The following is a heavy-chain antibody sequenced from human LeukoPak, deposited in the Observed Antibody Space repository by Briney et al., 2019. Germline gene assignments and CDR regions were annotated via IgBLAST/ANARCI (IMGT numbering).Heavy chain of an antibody. Sequence: PGGSLRLSCAASGFTFSSYSMNWVRQAPGKGLEWVSGISGSGGSTYYADSVKGRFTISRDNSKNMLYLQMNSLRAEETAVYYCAKAGQDIVLMAIWGQGTMVTVSS. D-gene: IGHD2-8*01. CDR2: ISGSGGST. V-gene: IGHV3-23*01. CDR1: GFTFSSYS. J-gene: IGHJ3*02. CDR3: AKAGQDIVLMAI.